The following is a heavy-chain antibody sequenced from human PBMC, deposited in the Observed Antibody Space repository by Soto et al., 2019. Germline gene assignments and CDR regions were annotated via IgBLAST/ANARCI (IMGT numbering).Heavy chain of an antibody. Sequence: QVQLQESGPGLVKPSETLSLTCTVSGGSISSYYWSWIRQPAGKGLEWIGRIYTSGSTNYNPSLKSRVTMSVDTSKNQFSLKLSSVTAADTAVYYCARAVPQGDGNYSGTRGAFDIWGQGTMVTVSS. CDR3: ARAVPQGDGNYSGTRGAFDI. CDR2: IYTSGST. J-gene: IGHJ3*02. V-gene: IGHV4-4*07. CDR1: GGSISSYY. D-gene: IGHD1-26*01.